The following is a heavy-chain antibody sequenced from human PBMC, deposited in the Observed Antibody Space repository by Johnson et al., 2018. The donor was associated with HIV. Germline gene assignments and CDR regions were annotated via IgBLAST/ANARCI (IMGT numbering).Heavy chain of an antibody. Sequence: VQLVESGGGVVQPGRSLRLSCAASGFTFSSCAMHWVRQAPGKGLEWETIISYDGINKYYAESVKGRFTISRDISKNTLYLQMNSLRAEDTAVYYCARWGENYDSRGAGDAFDIWGQGTMVTVSS. V-gene: IGHV3-30*14. D-gene: IGHD3-22*01. CDR2: ISYDGINK. CDR1: GFTFSSCA. J-gene: IGHJ3*02. CDR3: ARWGENYDSRGAGDAFDI.